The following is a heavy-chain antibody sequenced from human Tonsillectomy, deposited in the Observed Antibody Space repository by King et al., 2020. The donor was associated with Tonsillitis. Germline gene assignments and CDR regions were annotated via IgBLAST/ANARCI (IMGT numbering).Heavy chain of an antibody. V-gene: IGHV1-18*01. Sequence: QLVQSDAEVKKPGASVKVSCKASGYTFTSHGISWVRQAPGQGLEWMGWISAYNGNTNYAQKFQGRVTMTTDTSTSTAYMELRRLRSDDTAVYYCARDRLPSRPEAFDIWGQGTMVTVSS. CDR2: ISAYNGNT. CDR1: GYTFTSHG. J-gene: IGHJ3*02. D-gene: IGHD6-6*01. CDR3: ARDRLPSRPEAFDI.